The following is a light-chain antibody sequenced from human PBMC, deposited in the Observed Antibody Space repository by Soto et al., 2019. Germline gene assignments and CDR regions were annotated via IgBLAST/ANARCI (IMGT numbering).Light chain of an antibody. Sequence: DIPMTQSPSTLSASVGDRVTITCRASQSIGDSLAWYQQKPGKAPKFLIYDASSLESGVPSRFSGIKSGAAFPLTISSLQPDDFATYYCQQYSPYPWTFGQGTKVEIK. CDR1: QSIGDS. V-gene: IGKV1-5*01. CDR3: QQYSPYPWT. CDR2: DAS. J-gene: IGKJ1*01.